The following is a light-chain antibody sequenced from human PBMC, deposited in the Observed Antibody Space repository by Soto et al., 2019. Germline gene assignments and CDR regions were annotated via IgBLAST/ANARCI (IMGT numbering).Light chain of an antibody. CDR2: EVN. J-gene: IGLJ2*01. CDR1: SSDIGSYNY. CDR3: SSNAVSNFVV. Sequence: QSVLTQPPSASGSPGQSVTISCTGTSSDIGSYNYVSWYQQYPGKAPKLMIFEVNKRPSGVPDRFSGSKSGNTASLTVSGLQPEDEADYYCSSNAVSNFVVFGGGTKLTVL. V-gene: IGLV2-8*01.